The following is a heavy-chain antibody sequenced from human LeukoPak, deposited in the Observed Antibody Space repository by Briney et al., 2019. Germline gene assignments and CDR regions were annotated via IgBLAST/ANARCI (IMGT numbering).Heavy chain of an antibody. V-gene: IGHV4-34*01. J-gene: IGHJ4*02. CDR3: ARGAGITMVRGVIITIDY. D-gene: IGHD3-10*01. Sequence: SETLSLTCAVYGGSFSGYYWSWIRQPPGKGLEWIGEINHSGSTNYNPSPKSRVTISVDTSKNQFSLKLSSVTAADTAVYYCARGAGITMVRGVIITIDYWGQGTLVTVSS. CDR1: GGSFSGYY. CDR2: INHSGST.